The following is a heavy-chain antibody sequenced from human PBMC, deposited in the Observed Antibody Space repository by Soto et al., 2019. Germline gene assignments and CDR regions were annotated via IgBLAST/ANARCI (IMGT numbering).Heavy chain of an antibody. D-gene: IGHD6-19*01. J-gene: IGHJ4*02. V-gene: IGHV4-34*01. CDR2: INHSGST. CDR3: ARGQWLVPFDY. Sequence: PSXTRSLTCAVYGGSFRGYYWSWIRQPPVKGLEWIGEINHSGSTNYNPSLKSRVTISVDTSKNQFSLKLSSVTAADTAVYYCARGQWLVPFDYWGQGTLVTVSS. CDR1: GGSFRGYY.